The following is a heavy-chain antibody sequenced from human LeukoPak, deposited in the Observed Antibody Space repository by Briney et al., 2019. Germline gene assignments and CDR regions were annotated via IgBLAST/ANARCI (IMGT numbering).Heavy chain of an antibody. J-gene: IGHJ5*02. CDR2: IYHSGST. D-gene: IGHD1-20*01. V-gene: IGHV4-38-2*01. Sequence: PSETLSLTCAVSGYSISSGYYWGWIRQPPGKGLEWIGSIYHSGSTYYNPSLKSRVTISVDTSKNQFSLKLSSVTAADTAVYYCERHIWNDEEGWFDPWGQGTLVTVSS. CDR3: ERHIWNDEEGWFDP. CDR1: GYSISSGYY.